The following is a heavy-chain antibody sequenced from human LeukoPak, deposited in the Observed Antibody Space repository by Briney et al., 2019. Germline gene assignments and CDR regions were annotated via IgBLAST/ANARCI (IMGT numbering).Heavy chain of an antibody. CDR2: IYYSGST. V-gene: IGHV4-59*01. CDR1: GGSISSYY. CDR3: ARDRDDFWSGYYIPGFDY. J-gene: IGHJ4*02. Sequence: MPSETLSLTRTVSGGSISSYYWSWIRQPPGKGLEWIGYIYYSGSTNYNPSLKSRVTISVDTSMNQFSLKLSSVTAADTAVYYCARDRDDFWSGYYIPGFDYWGQGTLVTVSS. D-gene: IGHD3-3*01.